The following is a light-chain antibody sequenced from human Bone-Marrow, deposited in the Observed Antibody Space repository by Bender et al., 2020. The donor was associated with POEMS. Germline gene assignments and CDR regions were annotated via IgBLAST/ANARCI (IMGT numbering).Light chain of an antibody. CDR2: KDE. J-gene: IGLJ2*01. V-gene: IGLV3-25*03. Sequence: SELTQPPSVSVSPGQTATITCSAETLAKQYSHWYQQKPGQAPILLIYKDEQRPSGIPERFSGFNSGTTVTLTITGVQAQDEADYYCQSADDSGSLGVFGGGTKLTVL. CDR1: TLAKQY. CDR3: QSADDSGSLGV.